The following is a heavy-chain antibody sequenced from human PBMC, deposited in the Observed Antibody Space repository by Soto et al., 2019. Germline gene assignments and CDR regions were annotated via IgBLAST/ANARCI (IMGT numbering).Heavy chain of an antibody. V-gene: IGHV3-48*03. J-gene: IGHJ3*02. CDR2: ISSSSLGTT. Sequence: LRLSCAASGFSLSHYEMTWVRQAPGKGPEWVSYISSSSLGTTSYADSVKGRFTISRDNAKNSLYLQMNSLRAEDTAIYYCARDVYNKFDLDVFDIWGHGTMVTVSS. D-gene: IGHD4-4*01. CDR3: ARDVYNKFDLDVFDI. CDR1: GFSLSHYE.